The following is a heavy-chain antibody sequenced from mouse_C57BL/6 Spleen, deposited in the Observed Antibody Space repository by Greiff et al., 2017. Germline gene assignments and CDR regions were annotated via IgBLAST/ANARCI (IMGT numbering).Heavy chain of an antibody. CDR2: IYPGSGST. CDR3: ARSGIYGSSYYWYFDV. V-gene: IGHV1-55*01. Sequence: VQLQQPGAELVKPGASVKMSCKASGYTFTSYWITWVKQRPGQGLEWIGDIYPGSGSTNYNEKFKSKATLTVDTSSSTAYMQLSSLTSEDSAVYYCARSGIYGSSYYWYFDVWGTGTTVTVSS. CDR1: GYTFTSYW. D-gene: IGHD1-1*01. J-gene: IGHJ1*03.